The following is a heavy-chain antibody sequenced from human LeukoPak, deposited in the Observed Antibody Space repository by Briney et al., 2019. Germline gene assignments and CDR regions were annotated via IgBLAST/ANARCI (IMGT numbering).Heavy chain of an antibody. J-gene: IGHJ6*03. CDR2: IYTSGST. CDR1: GGSISSGSYY. D-gene: IGHD3-10*01. V-gene: IGHV4-61*02. CDR3: ARGRTLWFGERYYYYYYMDV. Sequence: SQTLSLTCTVSGGSISSGSYYWSWIRQPAGKGLEWIGRIYTSGSTNYNPSLKNRVTVSVDTSKNQFSLKLSSVTAADTAVYYCARGRTLWFGERYYYYYYMDVWGKGTTVTVSS.